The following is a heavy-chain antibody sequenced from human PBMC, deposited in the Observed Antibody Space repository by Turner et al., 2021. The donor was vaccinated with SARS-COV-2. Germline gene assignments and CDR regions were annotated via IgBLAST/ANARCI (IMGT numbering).Heavy chain of an antibody. CDR2: IDYSGST. V-gene: IGHV4-39*01. D-gene: IGHD3-3*01. Sequence: QLQLQESGPGLVKPSETLSLTSTVSGCSISSTSYYWGWIRQPPGKGLGWIGSIDYSGSTYYNPSLKSRVTISADTTKNQFSLKLSSVTAADTAVYYCACGYYSRGDYWGQGTLVTVSS. CDR1: GCSISSTSYY. CDR3: ACGYYSRGDY. J-gene: IGHJ4*02.